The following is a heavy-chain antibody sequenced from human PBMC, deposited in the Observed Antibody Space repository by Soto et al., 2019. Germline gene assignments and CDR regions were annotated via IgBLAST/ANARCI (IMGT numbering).Heavy chain of an antibody. CDR1: GGSFSGYY. CDR3: AREFTVTTLGRAFDI. V-gene: IGHV4-34*01. D-gene: IGHD4-4*01. J-gene: IGHJ3*02. Sequence: QVQLQQWGAGLLKPSETLSLTCAVYGGSFSGYYWTWIRQPPGKGLEWIGEINHSGNTNYNPSLKSRVTISVDTSKNQFSLKLSSVTAADTAVYYCAREFTVTTLGRAFDIWGQGTMVTVSS. CDR2: INHSGNT.